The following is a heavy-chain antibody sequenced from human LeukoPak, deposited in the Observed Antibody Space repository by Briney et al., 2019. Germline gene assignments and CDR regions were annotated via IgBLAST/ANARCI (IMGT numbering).Heavy chain of an antibody. CDR2: ISSSSSYI. CDR3: ARDRDGYNFPSDY. J-gene: IGHJ4*02. CDR1: GFTFSSYS. V-gene: IGHV3-21*01. D-gene: IGHD5-24*01. Sequence: GGSLRLSCAASGFTFSSYSMNWVRQAPGKGLEWVSSISSSSSYIYYADSVKGRFTISRDNAKNSLYLQMNSLRAEDTAVYYCARDRDGYNFPSDYWGQGTLVTVSS.